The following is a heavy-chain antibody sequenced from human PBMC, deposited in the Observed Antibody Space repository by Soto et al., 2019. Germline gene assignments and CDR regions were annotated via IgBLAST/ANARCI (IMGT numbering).Heavy chain of an antibody. V-gene: IGHV3-23*01. CDR2: IVGSGDNT. Sequence: GGSLRLSCAASGFTFSSYAMTWVRQAPGERLEWVSSIVGSGDNTYYADSVKGRFTISRDNSKTTLYLQMNSLRAEDTAVYYCAKYYYGSGSIRAFDIWGQGTMVTVSS. CDR3: AKYYYGSGSIRAFDI. CDR1: GFTFSSYA. J-gene: IGHJ3*02. D-gene: IGHD3-10*01.